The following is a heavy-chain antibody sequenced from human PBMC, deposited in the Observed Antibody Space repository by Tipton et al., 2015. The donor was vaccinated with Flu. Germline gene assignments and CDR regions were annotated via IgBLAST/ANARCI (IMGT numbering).Heavy chain of an antibody. CDR3: AKDIGELLEVYGMGV. CDR1: GFTFDDYA. CDR2: ISWNSGSI. Sequence: SLRLSCAASGFTFDDYAMHWVRQAPGKGLEWVSGISWNSGSIGYADSVKGRFTISRDNDKKSLYLQMNSLRAEDTALYYCAKDIGELLEVYGMGVGGQGTTVTVSS. D-gene: IGHD3-10*01. J-gene: IGHJ6*02. V-gene: IGHV3-9*01.